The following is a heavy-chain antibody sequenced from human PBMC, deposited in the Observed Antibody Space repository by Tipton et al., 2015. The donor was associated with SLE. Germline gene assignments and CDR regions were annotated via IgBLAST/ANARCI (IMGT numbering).Heavy chain of an antibody. CDR1: GYTFTGYY. J-gene: IGHJ3*02. CDR2: INPNSGGT. D-gene: IGHD5-12*01. Sequence: QVQLVQSGPEVKKPGASVKVSCKASGYTFTGYYMHWVRQAPGQGLEWMGRINPNSGGTNYAQKFQGRVTMTRDTSISTAYMELSRLRSDDTAVYYCARTRVATIPSAAFDIWGQGTMVTVSS. V-gene: IGHV1-2*06. CDR3: ARTRVATIPSAAFDI.